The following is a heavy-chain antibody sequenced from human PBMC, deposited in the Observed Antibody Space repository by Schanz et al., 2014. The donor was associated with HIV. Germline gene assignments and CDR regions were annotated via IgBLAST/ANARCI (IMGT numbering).Heavy chain of an antibody. CDR1: GFTFSSYA. CDR3: ARDSYYDRSRYSGYYYYGMDV. Sequence: QVQLVESGGGVVQPGRSLRLSCAASGFTFSSYAMHWVRQAPGKGLEWVAVISYDGSNKYYADSVKGRFTISRDNSKNTLYLQMNSLRAEDPAVYYCARDSYYDRSRYSGYYYYGMDVWGQGTTVTVS. D-gene: IGHD3-9*01. CDR2: ISYDGSNK. V-gene: IGHV3-30-3*01. J-gene: IGHJ6*02.